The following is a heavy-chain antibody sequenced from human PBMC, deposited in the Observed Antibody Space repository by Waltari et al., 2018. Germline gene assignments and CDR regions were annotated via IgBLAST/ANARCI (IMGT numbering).Heavy chain of an antibody. CDR2: TYYRSKWYN. CDR3: VRDGTWGV. J-gene: IGHJ3*01. CDR1: GDRVPRTSPT. D-gene: IGHD7-27*01. V-gene: IGHV6-1*01. Sequence: QVHLQQSAPGLVKPSQHLSLTCAISGDRVPRTSPTRNWIRQTPSRGLEWLGRTYYRSKWYNDYAASVNSRITINPDTSKNQFSLQLNSVTPEDTAVYYCVRDGTWGVWGQGTMVTVSS.